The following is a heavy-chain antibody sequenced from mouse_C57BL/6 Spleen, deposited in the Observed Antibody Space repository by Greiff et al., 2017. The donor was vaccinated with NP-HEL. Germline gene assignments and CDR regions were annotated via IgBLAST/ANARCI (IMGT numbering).Heavy chain of an antibody. Sequence: EVQLQQSGPGLVKPSQSLSLTCSVTGYSITSGYYWNWIRQFPGNKLEWMGYISYDGSNNYNPSLKNRISITRDTSKNQFFLKLNSVTTEDTATYYGARVNDYEAWFAYWGQGTLVTVSA. J-gene: IGHJ3*01. V-gene: IGHV3-6*01. CDR1: GYSITSGYY. D-gene: IGHD2-4*01. CDR3: ARVNDYEAWFAY. CDR2: ISYDGSN.